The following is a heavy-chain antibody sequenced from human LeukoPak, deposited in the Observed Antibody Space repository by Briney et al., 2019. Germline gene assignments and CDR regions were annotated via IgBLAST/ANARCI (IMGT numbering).Heavy chain of an antibody. Sequence: ASVKVSCKASGYTFTDYYLHWVRQAPGQGLEWMGWINPKSGDTIYAQNFQGWVTMTRDTSISTVHMELSRLSSDDTAVYYCARGDSDKSGYRSFRYCGQGTLVTVSS. CDR1: GYTFTDYY. V-gene: IGHV1-2*04. CDR3: ARGDSDKSGYRSFRY. J-gene: IGHJ4*02. D-gene: IGHD3-22*01. CDR2: INPKSGDT.